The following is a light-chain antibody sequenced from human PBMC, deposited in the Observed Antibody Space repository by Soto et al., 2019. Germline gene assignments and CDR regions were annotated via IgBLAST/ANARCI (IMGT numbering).Light chain of an antibody. CDR3: SAFKGTTYV. Sequence: QSVLTQPASVSGSPGQSITISCTGTSSDVGGNKYVSWYQHYPGKAPKLMICDASNRPSGVSNRFSGSKSGNTASLTISGLQAEDEADYYCSAFKGTTYVFGTGTKVTV. CDR2: DAS. CDR1: SSDVGGNKY. V-gene: IGLV2-14*03. J-gene: IGLJ1*01.